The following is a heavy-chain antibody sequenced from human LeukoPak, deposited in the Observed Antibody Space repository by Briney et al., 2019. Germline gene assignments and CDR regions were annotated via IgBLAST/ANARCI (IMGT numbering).Heavy chain of an antibody. V-gene: IGHV4-31*03. J-gene: IGHJ3*02. CDR2: IYYSGST. D-gene: IGHD4/OR15-4a*01. CDR1: GGSISSGGYY. CDR3: ARRPSNLVAFDI. Sequence: SRTLSLTCTVSGGSISSGGYYWSWIRQHPGKGLEWIGYIYYSGSTYYNPSLKSRVTISVDTSKNQFSLKLSSVTAADTAVYYCARRPSNLVAFDIWGQGTVVTVSS.